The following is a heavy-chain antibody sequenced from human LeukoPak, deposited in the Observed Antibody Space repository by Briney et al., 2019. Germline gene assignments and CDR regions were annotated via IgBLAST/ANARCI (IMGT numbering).Heavy chain of an antibody. V-gene: IGHV4-30-4*08. CDR3: DRDYIVVVPAALRRYYYYYMDV. CDR2: IYYSRST. Sequence: SETLSLTCTVSGGSISSGDYYWSWIRQPPGKGLEWIGYIYYSRSTYYNPSLKSRVTISLDTSKNQFSLKLSSVTAADTAVYYGDRDYIVVVPAALRRYYYYYMDVWGKGTTVTVSS. J-gene: IGHJ6*03. CDR1: GGSISSGDYY. D-gene: IGHD2-2*01.